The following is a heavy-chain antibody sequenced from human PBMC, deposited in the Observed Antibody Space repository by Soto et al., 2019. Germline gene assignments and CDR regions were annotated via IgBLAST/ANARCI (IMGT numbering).Heavy chain of an antibody. CDR2: ISISGGTI. CDR1: VFTFSSYE. Sequence: GGPLRLSCAASVFTFSSYEMDWVRQAPGKGLEWVAYISISGGTIYYGDSVEGRFTISRDNADNSLYLQMNSLRAEDTAVYYCTKEKSVINSGYDAFDIWGRGTVVTVSS. CDR3: TKEKSVINSGYDAFDI. J-gene: IGHJ3*02. V-gene: IGHV3-48*03. D-gene: IGHD5-12*01.